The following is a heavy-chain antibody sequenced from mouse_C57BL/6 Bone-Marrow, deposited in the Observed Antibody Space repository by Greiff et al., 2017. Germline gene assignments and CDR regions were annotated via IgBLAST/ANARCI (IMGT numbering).Heavy chain of an antibody. J-gene: IGHJ1*03. CDR3: ARPYYSNYWYFDV. Sequence: QVHVKQPGAELVKPGASVKMSCKASGYTFTSYWITWVKQRPGQGLEWIGDIYPGSGSTNYTEKFKSKATLTVDTSSSTAYMQLSSLTSEDSAVYDCARPYYSNYWYFDVWGTGTTVTVSS. CDR2: IYPGSGST. D-gene: IGHD2-5*01. V-gene: IGHV1-55*01. CDR1: GYTFTSYW.